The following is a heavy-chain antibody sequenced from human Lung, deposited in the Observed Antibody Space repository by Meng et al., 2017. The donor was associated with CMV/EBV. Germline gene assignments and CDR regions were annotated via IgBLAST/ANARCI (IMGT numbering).Heavy chain of an antibody. CDR2: IYHSGST. J-gene: IGHJ4*02. Sequence: LQLEESRPGPLKPSGTLSLTCAVSGGSISRSHWWSWVRQPPGKGLEWIGEIYHSGSTNYNPSLKSRVTISVDKSKNQFSLKLSSVTAADTAVYYCASFPPPGKQWLVTDYWGQGTLVTVSS. V-gene: IGHV4-4*02. CDR1: GGSISRSHW. D-gene: IGHD6-19*01. CDR3: ASFPPPGKQWLVTDY.